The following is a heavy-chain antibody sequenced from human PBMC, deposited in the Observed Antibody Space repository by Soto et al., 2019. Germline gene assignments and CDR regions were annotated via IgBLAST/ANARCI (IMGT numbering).Heavy chain of an antibody. CDR2: ISAYNGNT. Sequence: XSVKASLKASCYTFTSYGISWVRQAPGQGLEWMGWISAYNGNTNYAQKLQGRVTMTTDTSTSTAYMELRSLRSDDTAVYYCARLYAFWSGYWPPDYWGQGTLVTVS. D-gene: IGHD3-3*01. J-gene: IGHJ4*02. V-gene: IGHV1-18*01. CDR1: CYTFTSYG. CDR3: ARLYAFWSGYWPPDY.